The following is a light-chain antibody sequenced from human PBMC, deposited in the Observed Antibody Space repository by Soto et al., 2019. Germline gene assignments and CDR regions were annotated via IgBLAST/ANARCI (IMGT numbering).Light chain of an antibody. CDR1: QGVSGW. J-gene: IGKJ1*01. CDR2: GAS. V-gene: IGKV1-5*01. Sequence: DIQMTQSPATLAVSVGDRFTIPCRSSQGVSGWFAWYQQKPGEAPRLLIYGASSWHTGIPSRFSGSGSETDFTLTISSLQSEDLAAYYCQQYASWPQTFGRGTKVDIK. CDR3: QQYASWPQT.